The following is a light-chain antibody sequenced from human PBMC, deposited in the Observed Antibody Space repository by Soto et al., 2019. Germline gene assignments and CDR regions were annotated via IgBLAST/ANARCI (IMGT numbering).Light chain of an antibody. CDR1: QSVSSTY. Sequence: EIVWTQSPGTLSLSPGERATLSCRASQSVSSTYLAGYQQKPGQAPRLLIFGASNRATGIPDRFSRSGSGTEFPLTISSLEPEDFALYYFQHYGSSAPWTFGEGTNVEVK. CDR2: GAS. J-gene: IGKJ1*01. V-gene: IGKV3-20*01. CDR3: QHYGSSAPWT.